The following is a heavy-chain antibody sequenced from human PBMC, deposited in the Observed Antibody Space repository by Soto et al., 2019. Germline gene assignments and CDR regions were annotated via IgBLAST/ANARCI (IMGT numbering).Heavy chain of an antibody. V-gene: IGHV1-18*01. CDR2: ISLYSDVT. D-gene: IGHD2-2*01. J-gene: IGHJ5*02. CDR1: GYTFSNYG. CDR3: ARVVPGAEAWFGP. Sequence: QVQLVQSGGEVKRPGASVKVSCKTSGYTFSNYGITWVRQAPGQPLEWLGWISLYSDVTNYAQKFQGRVSMTTDTSTTTAYMELRSLISDDTAVYYCARVVPGAEAWFGPWGQGTLVTVSS.